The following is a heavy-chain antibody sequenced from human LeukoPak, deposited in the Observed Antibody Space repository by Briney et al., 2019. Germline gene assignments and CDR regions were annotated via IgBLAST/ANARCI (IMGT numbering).Heavy chain of an antibody. CDR2: IKQDGSEK. J-gene: IGHJ4*02. CDR1: GFTFSSSW. CDR3: ARDNPPDY. Sequence: GGSLRLSCLASGFTFSSSWMSWVRQAPGKGLEWVANIKQDGSEKSYVESVRGRFTISRDNAKNSLYLQLNSLRAEDTALYYCARDNPPDYWGQGTLVTVSS. V-gene: IGHV3-7*03.